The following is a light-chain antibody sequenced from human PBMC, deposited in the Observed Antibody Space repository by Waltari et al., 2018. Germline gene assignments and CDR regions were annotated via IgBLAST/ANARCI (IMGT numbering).Light chain of an antibody. CDR3: QSYDTSLSVV. CDR1: GSNPGAGYA. Sequence: QSVLPQPPSVSGAPGQRVTISCTGSGSNPGAGYAVHWYQQIPGKAPKLLIYGINNRPSGVPARFSGSQSGTSASLAITGLQADDEADYYCQSYDTSLSVVFGGGTKLTVL. V-gene: IGLV1-40*01. J-gene: IGLJ2*01. CDR2: GIN.